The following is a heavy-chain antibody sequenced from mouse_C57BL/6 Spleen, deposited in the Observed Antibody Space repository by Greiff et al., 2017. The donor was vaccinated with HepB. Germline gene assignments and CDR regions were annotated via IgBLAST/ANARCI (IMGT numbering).Heavy chain of an antibody. V-gene: IGHV3-6*01. CDR1: GYSITSGYY. CDR3: ALYGSSPAWFAY. CDR2: ISYDGSN. Sequence: EVQLVESGPGLVKPSQSLSLTCSVTGYSITSGYYWNWIRQFPGNKLEWMGYISYDGSNNYNPSLKNRISITRDTSKNQFFLKLNSVTTEDTATYYCALYGSSPAWFAYWGQGTLVTVSA. J-gene: IGHJ3*01. D-gene: IGHD1-1*01.